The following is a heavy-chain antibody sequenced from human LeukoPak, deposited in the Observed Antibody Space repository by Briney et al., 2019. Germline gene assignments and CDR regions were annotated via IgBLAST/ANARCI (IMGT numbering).Heavy chain of an antibody. J-gene: IGHJ4*02. CDR1: GGSLSSSNT. CDR2: IYHSGST. V-gene: IGHV4-4*02. CDR3: ASVVVPASLDY. Sequence: SGALSLPCALSGGSLSSSNTWGLGRQPPGEGVEWIGEIYHSGSTNYNPSLKSRVTISVDKSKNQFSLKLSSVTAADTAVYYCASVVVPASLDYWGQGTLVTVSS. D-gene: IGHD2-2*01.